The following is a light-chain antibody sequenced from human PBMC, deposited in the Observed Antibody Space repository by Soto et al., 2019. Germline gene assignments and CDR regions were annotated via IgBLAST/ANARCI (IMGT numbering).Light chain of an antibody. J-gene: IGKJ5*01. CDR3: QQYGRTPIT. CDR2: GAS. CDR1: QTINNNY. Sequence: EIVLTQSPGTLSLSPGERATLPCRASQTINNNYLAWYQQKPGQAPRLLIYGASSRATGIPVRFSGSGSGTDFTLTISRLEPEDFAVYYCQQYGRTPITFGQGTRLEIK. V-gene: IGKV3-20*01.